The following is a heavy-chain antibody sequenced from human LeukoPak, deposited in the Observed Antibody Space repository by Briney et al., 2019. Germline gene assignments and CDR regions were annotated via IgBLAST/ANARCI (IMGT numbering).Heavy chain of an antibody. CDR1: GYTFIDFY. D-gene: IGHD3-3*01. V-gene: IGHV1-2*02. CDR2: INSNSGGT. Sequence: GASVKVSCKASGYTFIDFYIHWVRQAPGQGLEWMGWINSNSGGTDRAQMFQGRVTMTRDASIGTAYMDLSGLNYDDTAIYYCARSEFLEWSMSPGFDYWGQGTLVTVSS. J-gene: IGHJ4*02. CDR3: ARSEFLEWSMSPGFDY.